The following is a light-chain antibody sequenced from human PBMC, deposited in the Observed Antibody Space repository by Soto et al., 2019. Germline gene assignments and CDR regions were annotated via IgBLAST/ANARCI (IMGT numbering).Light chain of an antibody. Sequence: EVVMTQSPATLSVSPGDRATLSCRASQSVGSNLAWYQQKPGQSPSLLIYGASTRATGIPARFSGSGSGTEFTLTISSLQSEDSAVYYCQQYNNWPPYTFGQGPKLEIK. CDR3: QQYNNWPPYT. CDR2: GAS. V-gene: IGKV3-15*01. J-gene: IGKJ2*01. CDR1: QSVGSN.